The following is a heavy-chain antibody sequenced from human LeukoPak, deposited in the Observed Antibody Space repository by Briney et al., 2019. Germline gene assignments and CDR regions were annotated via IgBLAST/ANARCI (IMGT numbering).Heavy chain of an antibody. J-gene: IGHJ4*02. Sequence: SETLSLTCTVSGGSISSSSYYWGWIRQPPGKGLEWIGSIYYSGSTYYNPSLKSRVTISVDTSKNQFSLKLSSVTAADTAVYYCAPTLYYYGPSPNGYWGQGTLVTVSS. CDR3: APTLYYYGPSPNGY. CDR1: GGSISSSSYY. V-gene: IGHV4-39*07. D-gene: IGHD3-10*01. CDR2: IYYSGST.